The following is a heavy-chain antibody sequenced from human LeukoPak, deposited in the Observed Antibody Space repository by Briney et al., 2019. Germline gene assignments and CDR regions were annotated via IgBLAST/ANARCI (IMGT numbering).Heavy chain of an antibody. CDR2: IIPIFGTA. Sequence: VKVSFQASGGTFNSYAISWVRQAPGQGLEWMGGIIPIFGTANYAQKFQGRVTITADESTSTAYMELSSLRSEDTAVYYCARAPYYYGSGNGDAFDIWGQGTMVTVSS. D-gene: IGHD3-10*01. V-gene: IGHV1-69*13. CDR1: GGTFNSYA. J-gene: IGHJ3*02. CDR3: ARAPYYYGSGNGDAFDI.